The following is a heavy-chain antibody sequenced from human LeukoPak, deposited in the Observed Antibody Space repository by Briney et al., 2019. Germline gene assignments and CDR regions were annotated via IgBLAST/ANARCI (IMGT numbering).Heavy chain of an antibody. Sequence: GGSLRLSCAASGFTFSNYWLTWVRQAPGKGLEWVANINYHGNENYLVDSVKGRFTISRDNAKNSLFLQMNSLRAEDTAVYYCSRGDPDYWGQGTLVAVSS. CDR2: INYHGNEN. J-gene: IGHJ4*02. D-gene: IGHD2-21*01. CDR1: GFTFSNYW. V-gene: IGHV3-7*01. CDR3: SRGDPDY.